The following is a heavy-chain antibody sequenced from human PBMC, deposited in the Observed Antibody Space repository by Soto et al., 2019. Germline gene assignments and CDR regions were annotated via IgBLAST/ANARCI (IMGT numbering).Heavy chain of an antibody. V-gene: IGHV3-23*01. CDR2: ISGSGGST. D-gene: IGHD7-27*01. CDR3: ARENWGYYYYGMDV. CDR1: GFTFSSNA. J-gene: IGHJ6*02. Sequence: SGGSLRLSCAASGFTFSSNAMSWVRQAPGKGLEWVSAISGSGGSTYYAHSVKGRFTISRDNSKNTLYLQMNSLRAEDTAVYYCARENWGYYYYGMDVWGQGTTVTVSS.